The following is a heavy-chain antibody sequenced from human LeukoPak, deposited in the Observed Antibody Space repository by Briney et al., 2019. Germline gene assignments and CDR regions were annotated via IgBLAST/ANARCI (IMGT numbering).Heavy chain of an antibody. CDR1: GGSISSSSYY. CDR3: ARDYSRYVPSYDY. V-gene: IGHV3-11*04. CDR2: IRNSGSVI. D-gene: IGHD3-10*02. Sequence: LSLTCTVSGGSISSSSYYWGWIRQPPGKGLEWISYIRNSGSVIYYADSVKGRFTISRDNGKNSVYLQMNSLRAEDTAMYYCARDYSRYVPSYDYWGQGTLVTVSS. J-gene: IGHJ4*02.